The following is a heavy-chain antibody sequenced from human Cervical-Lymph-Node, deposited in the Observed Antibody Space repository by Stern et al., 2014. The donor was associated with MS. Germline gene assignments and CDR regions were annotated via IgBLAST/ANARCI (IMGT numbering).Heavy chain of an antibody. CDR1: GFTFPARS. V-gene: IGHV3-48*01. CDR3: ASLNGDDYNNYGLDV. CDR2: ISRSATMT. D-gene: IGHD7-27*01. J-gene: IGHJ6*02. Sequence: EVPLVGSGGGLVQPGGAFRLSCAASGFTFPARSMNWGRHAPGKWLDWISFISRSATMTFYADSVKGRFTISRDNAKNSLYLQMNRLRVEDTAVYYCASLNGDDYNNYGLDVWGLGTTVTVSS.